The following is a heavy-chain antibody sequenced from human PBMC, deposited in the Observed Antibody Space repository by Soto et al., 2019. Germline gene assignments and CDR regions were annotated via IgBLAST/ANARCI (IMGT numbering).Heavy chain of an antibody. CDR1: GGSISSSSYH. Sequence: SETLSLTCTVSGGSISSSSYHWGWIRQPPGKGLEWIGSIYYSGTTYYNPSLKSRVTISVDTSKNQFSLKLSSVTAADTAVYYCARSIPVVLDFRGKGSLVPVS. CDR2: IYYSGTT. V-gene: IGHV4-39*01. CDR3: ARSIPVVLDF. D-gene: IGHD6-19*01. J-gene: IGHJ4*02.